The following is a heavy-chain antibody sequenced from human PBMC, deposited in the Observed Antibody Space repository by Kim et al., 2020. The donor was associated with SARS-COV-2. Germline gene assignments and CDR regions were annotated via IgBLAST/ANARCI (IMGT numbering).Heavy chain of an antibody. CDR2: INTDTGNP. CDR3: ARVIWGTYRYTDY. J-gene: IGHJ4*02. V-gene: IGHV7-4-1*02. Sequence: ASVKVSCKASGYTFTNNAISWVRQAPGQGLEWMGWINTDTGNPTYAQAFTRRFVFSVDTSVTTAYLQISSLEAEDTALYYCARVIWGTYRYTDYWGQGTLVTDSS. CDR1: GYTFTNNA. D-gene: IGHD3-16*02.